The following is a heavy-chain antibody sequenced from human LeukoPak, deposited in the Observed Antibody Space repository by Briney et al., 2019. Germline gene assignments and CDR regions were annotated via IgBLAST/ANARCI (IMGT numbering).Heavy chain of an antibody. CDR1: GFTFSRYA. D-gene: IGHD6-6*01. Sequence: GGSLRLSCAASGFTFSRYAMHWVRQAPGKGLESVSAISSNGGSTYYANSVKGRFTISRDNSKNTLYLQMNSLRAEDTAVYYCAKGHTSSSYVSNDYWGQGALVTVSS. J-gene: IGHJ4*02. CDR3: AKGHTSSSYVSNDY. V-gene: IGHV3-64*01. CDR2: ISSNGGST.